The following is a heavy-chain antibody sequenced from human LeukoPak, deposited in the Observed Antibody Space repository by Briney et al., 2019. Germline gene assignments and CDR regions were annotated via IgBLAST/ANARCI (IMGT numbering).Heavy chain of an antibody. CDR2: ISYDGNHI. Sequence: GGSLRLSCAASGFTFSSYAMHWVRQAPGKGLEWVAVISYDGNHIFYADSVKGRFTISRDNSKNTLYLQMNSLTTEDTAVYYCARCGGACYTSPQGFDYWGQGTLVTASS. J-gene: IGHJ4*02. V-gene: IGHV3-30*04. D-gene: IGHD2-21*02. CDR1: GFTFSSYA. CDR3: ARCGGACYTSPQGFDY.